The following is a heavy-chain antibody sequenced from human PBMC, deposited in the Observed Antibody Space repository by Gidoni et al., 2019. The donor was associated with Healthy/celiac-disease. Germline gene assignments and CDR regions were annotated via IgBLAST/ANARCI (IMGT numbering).Heavy chain of an antibody. CDR2: ISYDGSNK. Sequence: QVQLVESGGGVVQPGRSLRLSCAASGFTFSRYGMHWVRQAPGKGLEWVAVISYDGSNKYYADSVKGRFTISRDNSKNTLYLQMNSLRAEDTAVYYCARGGRGRVVVASPPSPYWGQGTLVTVSS. J-gene: IGHJ4*02. CDR1: GFTFSRYG. D-gene: IGHD2-15*01. V-gene: IGHV3-30*03. CDR3: ARGGRGRVVVASPPSPY.